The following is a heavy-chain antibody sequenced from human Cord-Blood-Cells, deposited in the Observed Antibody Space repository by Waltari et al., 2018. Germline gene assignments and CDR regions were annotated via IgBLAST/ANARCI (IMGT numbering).Heavy chain of an antibody. CDR2: ISAYNGNT. Sequence: QVQLVQSGAEVKKPGASVKVSCKASGYPFTSYGISWVRQALGSGLEWMGWISAYNGNTNYAQKLQGRVTMTTDTSTSTAYMELRSLRSDDTAVYYCARDRYYDFWSGYYPIYDAFDIWGQGTMVTVSS. CDR3: ARDRYYDFWSGYYPIYDAFDI. J-gene: IGHJ3*02. D-gene: IGHD3-3*01. CDR1: GYPFTSYG. V-gene: IGHV1-18*04.